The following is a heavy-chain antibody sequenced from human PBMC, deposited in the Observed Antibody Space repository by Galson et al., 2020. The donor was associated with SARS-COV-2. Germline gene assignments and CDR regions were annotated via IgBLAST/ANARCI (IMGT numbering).Heavy chain of an antibody. CDR1: GFTFDDYG. J-gene: IGHJ6*02. Sequence: PGGSLRLSCAASGFTFDDYGMSWVRQAPGKGLEWVSGINWNGGSTGYADSVKGRFTISRDNAKNSLYLQMNSLRAEDTALYHCARACWYNWNDESPCYGMDVWGQGTTVTVSS. CDR3: ARACWYNWNDESPCYGMDV. CDR2: INWNGGST. D-gene: IGHD1-1*01. V-gene: IGHV3-20*01.